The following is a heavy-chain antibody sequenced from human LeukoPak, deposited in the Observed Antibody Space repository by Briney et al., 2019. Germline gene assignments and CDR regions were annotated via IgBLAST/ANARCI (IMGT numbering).Heavy chain of an antibody. Sequence: PSETLSLTCTVSSGSINNNTFYWGWVRQPPGRGLGWLGSLYYSGSTYYNPSLKSRIAISVDTSKNHFSLKMRSVTAADTAVYYCARRSDSGSDDGEDYFDNWGQGTLVTVSS. CDR1: SGSINNNTFY. J-gene: IGHJ4*02. CDR3: ARRSDSGSDDGEDYFDN. V-gene: IGHV4-39*02. CDR2: LYYSGST. D-gene: IGHD1-26*01.